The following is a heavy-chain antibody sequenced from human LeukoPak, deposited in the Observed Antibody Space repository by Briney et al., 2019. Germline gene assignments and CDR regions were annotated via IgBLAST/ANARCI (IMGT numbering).Heavy chain of an antibody. CDR3: ARDQGYCSGGSCYPGY. Sequence: PSETLSLTCTVSGGSISSSSYYWGWIRQPPGKGLEWIGSIYYSGSSYYNPSLKSRVTISVHTSKNQFSLKLSSVTAADTAVYYCARDQGYCSGGSCYPGYWGQGTLVTVSS. D-gene: IGHD2-15*01. V-gene: IGHV4-39*02. CDR2: IYYSGSS. CDR1: GGSISSSSYY. J-gene: IGHJ4*02.